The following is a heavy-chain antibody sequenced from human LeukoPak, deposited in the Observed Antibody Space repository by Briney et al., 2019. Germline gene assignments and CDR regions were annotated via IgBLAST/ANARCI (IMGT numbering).Heavy chain of an antibody. D-gene: IGHD3-10*01. CDR3: AGGGLVRGLLRWFDP. Sequence: SQTLSLTCAISGDSVSSNSAGWNWIRQSPSRGLEWLGRIYYRSKWYSDYAVSVKSRIIINPDTSKNQFSLQLTSVTHEDTAVYYCAGGGLVRGLLRWFDPWGQGTLVTVSS. V-gene: IGHV6-1*01. J-gene: IGHJ5*02. CDR2: IYYRSKWYS. CDR1: GDSVSSNSAG.